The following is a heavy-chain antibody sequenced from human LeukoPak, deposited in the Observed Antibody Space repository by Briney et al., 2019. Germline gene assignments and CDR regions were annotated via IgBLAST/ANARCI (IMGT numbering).Heavy chain of an antibody. D-gene: IGHD1-7*01. CDR1: GFIFSSYG. CDR2: IWYDGRTK. V-gene: IGHV3-33*01. CDR3: ARDFESSNYADLDS. J-gene: IGHJ4*02. Sequence: PGGSLRLSCAASGFIFSSYGMHWVRQAPGKGLEWVAVIWYDGRTKYYADSVKGRFTISRDNSKNTLYLQMNSLRAEDTAVYYCARDFESSNYADLDSWGQGTLVTVSS.